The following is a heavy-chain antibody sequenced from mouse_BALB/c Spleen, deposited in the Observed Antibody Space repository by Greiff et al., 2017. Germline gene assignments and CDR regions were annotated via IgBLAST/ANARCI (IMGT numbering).Heavy chain of an antibody. D-gene: IGHD1-1*01. CDR3: AITTTVHYYAMDY. CDR1: GFTFTDYY. V-gene: IGHV7-3*02. J-gene: IGHJ4*01. CDR2: IRNKANGYTT. Sequence: EVMLVESGGGLVQPGGSLRLSCATSGFTFTDYYMSWVRQPPGKALEWLGFIRNKANGYTTEYSASVKGRFTISRDNSQSILYLQMNTLRAEDSATYYCAITTTVHYYAMDYWGQGTSVTVSS.